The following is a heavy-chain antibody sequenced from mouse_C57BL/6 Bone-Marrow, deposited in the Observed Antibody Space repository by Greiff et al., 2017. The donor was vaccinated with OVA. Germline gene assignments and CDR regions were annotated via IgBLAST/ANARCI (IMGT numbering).Heavy chain of an antibody. V-gene: IGHV14-1*01. Sequence: EVQLQQSGAELVRPGASVKLSCTASGFNIKDYYMHWVKQRPEQGLEWIGRIDPEDGDTEYAPQFQGKATMTADTSANTAYLQLSSLTSEDTAVYYCTTDYIWYFDVWGTGTTVTVSS. CDR3: TTDYIWYFDV. J-gene: IGHJ1*03. CDR2: IDPEDGDT. D-gene: IGHD2-12*01. CDR1: GFNIKDYY.